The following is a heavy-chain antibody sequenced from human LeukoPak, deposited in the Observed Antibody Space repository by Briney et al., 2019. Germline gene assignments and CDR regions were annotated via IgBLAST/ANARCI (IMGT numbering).Heavy chain of an antibody. V-gene: IGHV4-38-2*01. CDR2: IYHSGST. CDR1: GYSIGSGYY. CDR3: ARTNWHYYYMDV. Sequence: PSETLSLTCAVSGYSIGSGYYWGWIRQPPGKGLEWIGSIYHSGSTYYNPSLKSRVTISVDTSKNQFSLKLSSVTAADTAVYYCARTNWHYYYMDVWGKGTTVTVSS. D-gene: IGHD1-1*01. J-gene: IGHJ6*03.